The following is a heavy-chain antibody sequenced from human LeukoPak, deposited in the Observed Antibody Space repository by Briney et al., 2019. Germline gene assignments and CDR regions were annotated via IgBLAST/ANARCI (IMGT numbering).Heavy chain of an antibody. J-gene: IGHJ6*02. V-gene: IGHV3-48*02. CDR3: ARGEDDILTGYNGGMDV. D-gene: IGHD3-9*01. Sequence: QSGGSLRLSCAASGFTVSSNYMNWVRQAPGKGLEWVSYISSSSSTIYYADSVKGRFTISRDNAKNSLYLQMNSLRDEDTAVYYCARGEDDILTGYNGGMDVWGQGTTVTVSS. CDR1: GFTVSSNY. CDR2: ISSSSSTI.